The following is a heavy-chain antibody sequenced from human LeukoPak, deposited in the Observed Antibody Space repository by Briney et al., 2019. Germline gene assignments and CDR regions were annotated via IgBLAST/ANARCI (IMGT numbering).Heavy chain of an antibody. Sequence: SVKVSCKASGGTFSSYAISWVRQAPGQGLEWMGRIIPIFGIANYAQKFQGRVTITADKSTSTAYMELSSLRSEDTAVYYCARDSTRYYDFWSDYYYGMDAWGQGTTVTVSS. CDR2: IIPIFGIA. CDR1: GGTFSSYA. V-gene: IGHV1-69*04. CDR3: ARDSTRYYDFWSDYYYGMDA. J-gene: IGHJ6*02. D-gene: IGHD3-3*01.